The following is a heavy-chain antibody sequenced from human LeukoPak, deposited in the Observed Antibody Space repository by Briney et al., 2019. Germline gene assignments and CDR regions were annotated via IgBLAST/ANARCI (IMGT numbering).Heavy chain of an antibody. D-gene: IGHD3-10*01. Sequence: GGSLRLSCAASGFTFSSYEMNWVRRAPGKGLEWVSYLSSSGSTIYYADSVKGRFTISRDNAKNSLYLQMNSLRAEDTAVYYCARDYYGSGSYYRAVFGSFDYWGQGTLVTVSS. V-gene: IGHV3-48*03. J-gene: IGHJ4*02. CDR3: ARDYYGSGSYYRAVFGSFDY. CDR1: GFTFSSYE. CDR2: LSSSGSTI.